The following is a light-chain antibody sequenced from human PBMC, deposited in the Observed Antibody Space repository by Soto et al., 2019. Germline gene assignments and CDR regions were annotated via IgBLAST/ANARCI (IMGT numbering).Light chain of an antibody. CDR2: AAS. CDR3: QQYNNWPPWT. CDR1: QSVSSN. Sequence: EIVMTQSPGTLSVSPGERATLSCRASQSVSSNLAWYQQKRGQAPRLLIYAASTRATGIPARFSGSGSGTEFTLTISSLQSEDFAVYYCQQYNNWPPWTFGQGTMVEI. V-gene: IGKV3-15*01. J-gene: IGKJ1*01.